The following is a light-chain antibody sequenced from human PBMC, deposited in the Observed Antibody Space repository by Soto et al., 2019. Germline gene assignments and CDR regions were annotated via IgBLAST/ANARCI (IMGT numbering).Light chain of an antibody. CDR3: QQYGSSPRT. CDR2: GAS. Sequence: EIALTQSPGTLSLSPGERATLSCRASQSVSSYLAWYQQKPGQAPRLLIYGASSRATGIPDGFSGSGSGTDFTLTSSRLEPEDFAVYYCQQYGSSPRTFGQGTKVEIK. V-gene: IGKV3-20*01. J-gene: IGKJ1*01. CDR1: QSVSSY.